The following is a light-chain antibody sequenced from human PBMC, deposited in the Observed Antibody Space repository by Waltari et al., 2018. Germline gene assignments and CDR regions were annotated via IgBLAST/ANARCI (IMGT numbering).Light chain of an antibody. V-gene: IGKV3-15*01. CDR3: QQYNDWPPYT. Sequence: MTQSPDTLSMSAGDSVTLSCRSSRHIGGSLAWYQQKAGQAPRLLFYHASTRATGVADRFSAAGSGTDFTLTISSLRSEDSAVYYCQQYNDWPPYTFGQGTKLE. CDR2: HAS. CDR1: RHIGGS. J-gene: IGKJ2*01.